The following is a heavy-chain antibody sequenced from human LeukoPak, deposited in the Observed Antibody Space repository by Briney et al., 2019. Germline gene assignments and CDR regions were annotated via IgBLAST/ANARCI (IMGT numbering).Heavy chain of an antibody. CDR2: IYYSGST. Sequence: SETLSLTCTVSGGSISSSSYYWGWIRQPPGKGLEWIGSIYYSGSTYYNPSLKSRVTISVDTSKNQFSLKLSSVTAADTAVYYCASREDYYGSSGLDYWGQGTLVTVSS. D-gene: IGHD3-22*01. CDR3: ASREDYYGSSGLDY. CDR1: GGSISSSSYY. J-gene: IGHJ4*02. V-gene: IGHV4-39*01.